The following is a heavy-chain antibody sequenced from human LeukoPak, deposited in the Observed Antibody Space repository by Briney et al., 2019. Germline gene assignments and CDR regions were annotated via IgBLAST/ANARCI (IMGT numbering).Heavy chain of an antibody. Sequence: SETLSLTCTVSGGSTSRHYWSWIRQAPGKGLEWIGYISYSGSINYNPSLKSRVTISVDTSKNQFSPKLSSVTAADTAVFYCARHVGPGYSYGFDNWGQGTLVTVSS. J-gene: IGHJ4*02. V-gene: IGHV4-59*08. D-gene: IGHD5-18*01. CDR1: GGSTSRHY. CDR3: ARHVGPGYSYGFDN. CDR2: ISYSGSI.